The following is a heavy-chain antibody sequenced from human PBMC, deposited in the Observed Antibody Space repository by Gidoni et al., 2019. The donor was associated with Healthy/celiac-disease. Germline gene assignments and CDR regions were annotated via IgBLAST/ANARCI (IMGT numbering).Heavy chain of an antibody. D-gene: IGHD7-27*01. CDR3: ARVLTGDPYFDY. CDR2: ISSSSSYI. V-gene: IGHV3-21*01. CDR1: GFTFSSYS. Sequence: EVQLVGSGGGLVKPGGSLRLSCAASGFTFSSYSMNWVRQAPGKGLEWVSSISSSSSYIYYADSVKGRFTISRDNAKNSLYLQMNSLRAEDTAVYYCARVLTGDPYFDYWGQGTLVTVSS. J-gene: IGHJ4*02.